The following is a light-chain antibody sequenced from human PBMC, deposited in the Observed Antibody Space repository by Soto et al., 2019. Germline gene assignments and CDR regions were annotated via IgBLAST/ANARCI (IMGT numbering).Light chain of an antibody. CDR1: QSIGDT. CDR3: QQYDNWPWT. CDR2: GAS. J-gene: IGKJ1*01. V-gene: IGKV3-15*01. Sequence: EIVMTQSPATLSVSPGGRATLSCRASQSIGDTLAWYQQKPGQAPRLLIYGASSRVTGFPARFSGSGSGTDFTLTISSLQSDDFAVHYCQQYDNWPWTFGQGTKVDIK.